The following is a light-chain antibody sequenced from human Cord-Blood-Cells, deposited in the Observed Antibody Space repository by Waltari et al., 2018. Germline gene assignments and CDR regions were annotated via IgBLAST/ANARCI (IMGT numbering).Light chain of an antibody. CDR3: SSYTSSSTYV. J-gene: IGLJ1*01. V-gene: IGLV2-14*01. CDR1: ISDVGGYNY. CDR2: DVS. Sequence: QSALTQPASVSGSPGQSITISCTGTISDVGGYNYVSWYQQHPGKAPKLMIYDVSTRPSGVSNRFSGSKSGNTASLTISGLQAEDEADYYCSSYTSSSTYVFGTGTKVTVL.